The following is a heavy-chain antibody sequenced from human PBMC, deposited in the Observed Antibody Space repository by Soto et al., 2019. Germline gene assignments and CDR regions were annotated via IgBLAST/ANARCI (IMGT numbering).Heavy chain of an antibody. CDR1: GYTFTSYG. D-gene: IGHD2-2*01. Sequence: QVQLVQSGAEVKKPGASVKVSCKASGYTFTSYGISWVRQAPGQGLEWMGWISAYNGNTNYAQKLQGRVTMTTDTSTSTAYMELRSLRSDDTAVYYCARVKSSPPYSYYYGMDVWGQGTTVTVSS. CDR3: ARVKSSPPYSYYYGMDV. V-gene: IGHV1-18*01. CDR2: ISAYNGNT. J-gene: IGHJ6*02.